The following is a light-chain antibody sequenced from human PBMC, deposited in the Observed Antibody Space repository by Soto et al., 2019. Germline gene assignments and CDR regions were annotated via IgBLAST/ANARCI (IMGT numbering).Light chain of an antibody. CDR3: SSYTSSSTPYV. Sequence: QAALTQPASVSGSPGQSIIIPCPGTSSDVGGYNYFSLYQQHPGQDPKLMIYEVSNRPSGVSNRFSGSKSGNTASLTISGLQAEDEADYYCSSYTSSSTPYVFGTGTKVTV. V-gene: IGLV2-14*01. CDR2: EVS. J-gene: IGLJ1*01. CDR1: SSDVGGYNY.